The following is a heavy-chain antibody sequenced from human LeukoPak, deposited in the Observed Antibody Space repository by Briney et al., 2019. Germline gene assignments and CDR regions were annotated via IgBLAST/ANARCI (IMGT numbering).Heavy chain of an antibody. CDR3: SKYNSYDALDY. D-gene: IGHD1-1*01. CDR1: GFTFSQDW. Sequence: GGSLRHSCAGSGFTFSQDWMSWVRQAPGKGLEWLGLIKNKIDGGTTDYAVTVKGRFTISRDDSKNTLYLQMNSLKTGDTAVYYCSKYNSYDALDYWGQGTLVTVSS. V-gene: IGHV3-15*01. CDR2: IKNKIDGGTT. J-gene: IGHJ4*02.